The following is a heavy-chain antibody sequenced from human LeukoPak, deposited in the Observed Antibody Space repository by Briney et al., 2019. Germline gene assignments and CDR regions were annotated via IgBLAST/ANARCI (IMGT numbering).Heavy chain of an antibody. CDR3: ARITPLHSSSWHYYYYYMDV. CDR1: GGSFSGYY. Sequence: SETLSLTCAVYGGSFSGYYWSWIRQPPGKGLEWIGEINHSGSTNYNPSLKSRVTISVDTSKNQFSLKLSSVTAADTAVYYCARITPLHSSSWHYYYYYMDVWGKGTTVTVSS. V-gene: IGHV4-34*01. D-gene: IGHD6-13*01. J-gene: IGHJ6*03. CDR2: INHSGST.